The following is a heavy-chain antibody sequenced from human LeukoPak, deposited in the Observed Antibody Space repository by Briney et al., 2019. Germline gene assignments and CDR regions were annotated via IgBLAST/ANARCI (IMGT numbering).Heavy chain of an antibody. D-gene: IGHD2-21*01. V-gene: IGHV4-59*01. CDR3: ARGAGATPSPVVFDY. CDR2: IYYSGST. J-gene: IGHJ4*02. CDR1: GGSISSYY. Sequence: PSETLSLTCTVSGGSISSYYWSWIRQPPGKGLEWIGYIYYSGSTNYNPSLKSRVTISVDTSKNQFSLKLSSVTAADTAVYYCARGAGATPSPVVFDYWGQGTLVTVSS.